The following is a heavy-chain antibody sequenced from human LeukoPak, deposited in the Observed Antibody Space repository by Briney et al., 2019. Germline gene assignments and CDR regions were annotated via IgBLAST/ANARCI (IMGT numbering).Heavy chain of an antibody. D-gene: IGHD5-18*01. CDR3: AKGSYWSTYLGFDP. CDR1: GSMFNSYG. V-gene: IGHV3-23*01. CDR2: ISGSGDNT. Sequence: PGGSLRLSCAASGSMFNSYGMTWVRQAPGKGLEWVSSISGSGDNTYYTDSVKGRFTISRDNSKDTLFLQMNSLRAEDTAIYYCAKGSYWSTYLGFDPWGQGTLVTVSS. J-gene: IGHJ5*02.